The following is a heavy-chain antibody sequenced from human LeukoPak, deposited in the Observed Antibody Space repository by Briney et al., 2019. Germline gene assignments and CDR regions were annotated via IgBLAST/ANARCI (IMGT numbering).Heavy chain of an antibody. CDR1: GGSISSYY. Sequence: SETLSLTCTVSGGSISSYYWSWIRQPPGRGLEWIGYIYYSGSTNYNASLKSRVTISVDTSKKQFSLKLTSVTAADTAVYYCARVGKAATSLDYWGQGTLVTVSS. V-gene: IGHV4-59*08. J-gene: IGHJ4*02. CDR2: IYYSGST. CDR3: ARVGKAATSLDY. D-gene: IGHD6-25*01.